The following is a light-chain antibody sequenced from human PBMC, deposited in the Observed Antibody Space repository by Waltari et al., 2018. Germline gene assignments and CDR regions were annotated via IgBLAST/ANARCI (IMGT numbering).Light chain of an antibody. CDR3: QQYKSFPWT. V-gene: IGKV1-5*03. CDR1: QSISSW. CDR2: KAS. J-gene: IGKJ1*01. Sequence: DIQMTQSPSTLSASVGDRVTNTCRASQSISSWLSWYQQKVGRAPKLLIYKASNLEDGVPSRFSGSGSGTDFTLTISSLQPDDFASYYCQQYKSFPWTFGQGTKVEI.